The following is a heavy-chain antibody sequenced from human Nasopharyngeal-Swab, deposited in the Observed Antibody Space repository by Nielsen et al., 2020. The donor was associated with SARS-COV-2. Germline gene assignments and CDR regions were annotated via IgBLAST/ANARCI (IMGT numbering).Heavy chain of an antibody. Sequence: GVSLKISCAASGFTFSDYYMSWIRQAPGKGLEWVSYISSSGSTIYYADSVKGRFTISRDNAKNSLYLQMNSLRAEDTAVYYCARDPQYNWNDGVFDYWGQGTLVTVSS. V-gene: IGHV3-11*04. D-gene: IGHD1-1*01. J-gene: IGHJ4*02. CDR2: ISSSGSTI. CDR1: GFTFSDYY. CDR3: ARDPQYNWNDGVFDY.